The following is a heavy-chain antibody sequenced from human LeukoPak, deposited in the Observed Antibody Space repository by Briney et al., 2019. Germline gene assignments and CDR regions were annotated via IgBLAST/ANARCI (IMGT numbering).Heavy chain of an antibody. Sequence: GGSLRLSCAASGFTFDDYAMHWVRQAPGKGLEWVSGISWNSGSIGYADSVKGRFTISRDNSKNTLYLQMNSLRAEDTAVYYCESGSLGYWGQGTLVTVSS. CDR1: GFTFDDYA. V-gene: IGHV3-9*01. J-gene: IGHJ4*02. D-gene: IGHD6-13*01. CDR2: ISWNSGSI. CDR3: ESGSLGY.